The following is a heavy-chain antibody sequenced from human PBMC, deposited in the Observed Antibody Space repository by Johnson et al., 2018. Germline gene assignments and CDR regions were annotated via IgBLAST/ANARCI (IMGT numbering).Heavy chain of an antibody. V-gene: IGHV3-21*01. CDR1: GFAFSSYG. CDR2: ISDRGDYI. CDR3: TRDFYSYGLDV. J-gene: IGHJ6*02. Sequence: EVQLVESGGGLVKPGGSLRLSCAASGFAFSSYGMNWVRQAPGKGLEWVSFISDRGDYIYYADSVKGRFTITRDHTKNSVSLQMSSLRVEDTAVYYWTRDFYSYGLDVGGQGTTVTVS.